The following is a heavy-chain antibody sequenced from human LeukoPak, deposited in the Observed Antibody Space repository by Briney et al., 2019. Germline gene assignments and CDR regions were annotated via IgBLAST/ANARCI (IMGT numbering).Heavy chain of an antibody. Sequence: SETLSLTCTASGGSISSYYWSWIRQPPGKGLEYIGYIYYSGTTNYNPSLKSRVTISVDTSKNQFSLKLSSATAADTAVYYCARFSFGGRYLDYWGQGTLVTVSS. J-gene: IGHJ4*02. V-gene: IGHV4-59*01. CDR3: ARFSFGGRYLDY. D-gene: IGHD3-10*01. CDR1: GGSISSYY. CDR2: IYYSGTT.